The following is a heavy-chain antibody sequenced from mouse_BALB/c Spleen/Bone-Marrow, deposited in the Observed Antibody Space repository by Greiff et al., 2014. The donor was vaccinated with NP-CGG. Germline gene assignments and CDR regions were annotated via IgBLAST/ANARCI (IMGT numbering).Heavy chain of an antibody. CDR3: ASGPWYFDV. J-gene: IGHJ1*01. Sequence: QVQLKDSGAELVRPGGSVKLSCKASGYTFTSYWVHWVKQRPEQGLERIGEINPTNGSTNYNEEFKTKATLTVDKSSSTAYMQLSSLTSEDSAVYYCASGPWYFDVWGAGTTVTVSS. CDR2: INPTNGST. D-gene: IGHD3-1*01. CDR1: GYTFTSYW. V-gene: IGHV1S81*02.